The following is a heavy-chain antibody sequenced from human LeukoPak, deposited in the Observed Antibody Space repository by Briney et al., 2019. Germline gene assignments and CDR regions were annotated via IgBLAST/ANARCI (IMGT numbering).Heavy chain of an antibody. CDR1: GGSISSSSYY. D-gene: IGHD5-12*01. V-gene: IGHV4-39*01. CDR2: IYSSGNT. CDR3: TKSNGYGLIDY. Sequence: SETLSLTCTVSGGSISSSSYYWGWIRQPPGKGLEWIGNIYSSGNTYYNASPKSRVTMYIDTSKNQFSLKLSSVTAADTAMYYCTKSNGYGLIDYWGQGTLVTVSS. J-gene: IGHJ4*02.